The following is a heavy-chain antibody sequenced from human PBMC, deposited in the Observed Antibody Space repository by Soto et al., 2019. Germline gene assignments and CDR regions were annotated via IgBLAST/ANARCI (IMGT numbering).Heavy chain of an antibody. Sequence: GGSLRLSCAASGFTFTDYYMSWIRQAPGKGLEWVSYISSRSSTIYYADSVKGRFTISKDNAKISLYLQMNSLRAEDTAVYYCARERTPHYSAYDLDLWGKGTLVTVSS. J-gene: IGHJ4*02. V-gene: IGHV3-11*01. D-gene: IGHD5-12*01. CDR2: ISSRSSTI. CDR1: GFTFTDYY. CDR3: ARERTPHYSAYDLDL.